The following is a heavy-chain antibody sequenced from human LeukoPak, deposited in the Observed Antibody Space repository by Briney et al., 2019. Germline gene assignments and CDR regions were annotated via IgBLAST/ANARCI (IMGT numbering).Heavy chain of an antibody. CDR2: IWYDESNN. D-gene: IGHD1-7*01. CDR3: AKSFLELEASDYYMGV. V-gene: IGHV3-33*06. J-gene: IGHJ6*03. CDR1: GFSFSRYG. Sequence: GGSLRLSCVASGFSFSRYGMHWVRQAPGKGLEWLAVIWYDESNNFYADSVKGRFTISRDNSKKTLYLQLNSLRAEDTAVYFCAKSFLELEASDYYMGVWGKGTTVTVSS.